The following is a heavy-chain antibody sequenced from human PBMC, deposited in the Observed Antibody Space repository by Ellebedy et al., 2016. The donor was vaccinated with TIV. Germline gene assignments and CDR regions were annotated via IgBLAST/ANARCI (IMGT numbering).Heavy chain of an antibody. CDR3: ARTIQLWFREGWAFDI. V-gene: IGHV4-39*01. CDR2: IYYSGST. CDR1: GGSISSSSYY. Sequence: MPSETLSLTCTVSGGSISSSSYYWGWIRQPPGKGLEWIGSIYYSGSTYYNPSLKSRVTISVDTSKNQFSLKLSSVTAADTAVYYCARTIQLWFREGWAFDIWGQGTMVTVSS. J-gene: IGHJ3*02. D-gene: IGHD5-18*01.